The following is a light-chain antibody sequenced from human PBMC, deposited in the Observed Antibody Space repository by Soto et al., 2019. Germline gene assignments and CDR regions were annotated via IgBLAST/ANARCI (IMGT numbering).Light chain of an antibody. CDR3: QQRSNWPPIT. CDR2: DAS. V-gene: IGKV3-11*01. J-gene: IGKJ5*01. CDR1: QSVSSY. Sequence: EIVLTQSRATLSLSPGERATLSCRASQSVSSYLAWYQQKPGQAPRLLIYDASNRATGIPARFSGSGSGTDFTLTISSLEPEDFVVYYCQQRSNWPPITFGQGTRLEIK.